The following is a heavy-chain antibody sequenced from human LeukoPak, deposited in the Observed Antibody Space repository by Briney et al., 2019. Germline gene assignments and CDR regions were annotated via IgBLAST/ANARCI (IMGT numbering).Heavy chain of an antibody. CDR1: GGSISSYY. Sequence: SETLSLTCTVSGGSISSYYWSWIRQPPGKGLEWIGYIYYSGSTNYNPSLKSRVTISVDTSKNQFSLKLSSVTAADTAVYYCARDTMVAGGFDYWGQGTLVTVSS. CDR3: ARDTMVAGGFDY. J-gene: IGHJ4*02. D-gene: IGHD3-10*01. V-gene: IGHV4-59*01. CDR2: IYYSGST.